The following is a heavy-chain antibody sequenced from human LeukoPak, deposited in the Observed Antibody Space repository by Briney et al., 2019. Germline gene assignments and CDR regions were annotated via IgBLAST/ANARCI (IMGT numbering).Heavy chain of an antibody. CDR1: GCTFIGYY. D-gene: IGHD3-22*01. J-gene: IGHJ3*02. V-gene: IGHV1-2*02. CDR2: INPNSGGT. CDR3: ARDYDFGYYDSSGSFYI. Sequence: ASVKVSCKASGCTFIGYYMHWVRQAPGQGLEWMGWINPNSGGTNYAQKFQGRVTMTRDTSISTAYMELSRLRSDDTAVYYCARDYDFGYYDSSGSFYIWGQGTMVTVSS.